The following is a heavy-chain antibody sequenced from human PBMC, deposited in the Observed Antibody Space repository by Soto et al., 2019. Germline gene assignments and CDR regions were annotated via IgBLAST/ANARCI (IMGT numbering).Heavy chain of an antibody. CDR1: GDSISSKNYY. Sequence: SETLSLTCTVSGDSISSKNYYWEWIRLPPGKGLEWIGSIYDNGGTYHNPSLKSRVTIHVETPKKQISLKLKSVTAADSALYYCARRSHRSGSGSFIEKWGQGTLVTVS. J-gene: IGHJ4*02. CDR2: IYDNGGT. V-gene: IGHV4-39*01. D-gene: IGHD3-10*01. CDR3: ARRSHRSGSGSFIEK.